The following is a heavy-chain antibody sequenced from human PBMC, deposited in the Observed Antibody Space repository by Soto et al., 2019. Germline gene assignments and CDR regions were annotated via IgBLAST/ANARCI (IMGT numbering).Heavy chain of an antibody. V-gene: IGHV3-23*01. D-gene: IGHD3-10*01. Sequence: GGSLRLSFAASGFTVSNYAISGVRRAPGKGLELVSAISGGGGNTYYADSVKRRFTISRDNSTNTLYMPMTSLRAEDTAVSYCTKGLWFGQSYGFSVSRGQGTLVTVSS. CDR1: GFTVSNYA. J-gene: IGHJ4*02. CDR2: ISGGGGNT. CDR3: TKGLWFGQSYGFSVS.